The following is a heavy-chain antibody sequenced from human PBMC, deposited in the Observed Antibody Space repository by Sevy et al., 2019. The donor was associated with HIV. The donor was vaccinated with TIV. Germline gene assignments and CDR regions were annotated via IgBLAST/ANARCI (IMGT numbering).Heavy chain of an antibody. V-gene: IGHV3-48*03. CDR2: ISSSRTTI. CDR3: ARVDANYDKGFDP. D-gene: IGHD3-22*01. J-gene: IGHJ5*02. CDR1: GFTFSSYE. Sequence: GGSLRLSCEASGFTFSSYEMNWVRQAPGKGLEWVSYISSSRTTIKYADSVKGRFTISRDNAKNSLYMQMNSLRAEDTAVYYCARVDANYDKGFDPWGQGTLVTVSS.